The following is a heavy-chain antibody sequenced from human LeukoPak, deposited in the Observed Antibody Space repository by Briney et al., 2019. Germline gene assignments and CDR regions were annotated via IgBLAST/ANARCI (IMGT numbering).Heavy chain of an antibody. Sequence: SANVSCKVSGGTFSSYAISGVRHAPGQGLEWMGGIIPIFGTANYAQKFQGRVTITADESTSTAYMELSSLRSEDTAVYYCARDRRPYDSSGYYYFEHWGQGTLVTVSS. CDR1: GGTFSSYA. D-gene: IGHD3-22*01. V-gene: IGHV1-69*01. CDR2: IIPIFGTA. CDR3: ARDRRPYDSSGYYYFEH. J-gene: IGHJ4*02.